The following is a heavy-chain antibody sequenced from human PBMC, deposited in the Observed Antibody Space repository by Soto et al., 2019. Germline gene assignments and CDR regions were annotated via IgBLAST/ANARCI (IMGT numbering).Heavy chain of an antibody. J-gene: IGHJ6*02. Sequence: PGGSLRLSCAASGFTFSSYAMSWVRQAPGKGLEWVSAISGSGGSTYYADSVKGRFTISRDNSKNTLYLQMNSLRAEDTAVHYCATDPICRGGSCLGGMDVWGQGTTVTVS. V-gene: IGHV3-23*01. D-gene: IGHD2-15*01. CDR1: GFTFSSYA. CDR2: ISGSGGST. CDR3: ATDPICRGGSCLGGMDV.